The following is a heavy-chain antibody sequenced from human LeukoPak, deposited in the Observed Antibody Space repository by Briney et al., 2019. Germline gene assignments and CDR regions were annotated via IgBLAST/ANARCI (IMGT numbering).Heavy chain of an antibody. J-gene: IGHJ6*03. V-gene: IGHV3-30*02. Sequence: GSLRLSCAASGFTFSSYGMHWVRQAPGKGLEWVAFIRYDGSNKYYADSVKGRFTISRDNSKNTLYLQMNSLRAEDTAVYYCAKGGEYYYGSGTPPLYMDVWGKGTTVTISS. CDR1: GFTFSSYG. CDR3: AKGGEYYYGSGTPPLYMDV. D-gene: IGHD3-10*01. CDR2: IRYDGSNK.